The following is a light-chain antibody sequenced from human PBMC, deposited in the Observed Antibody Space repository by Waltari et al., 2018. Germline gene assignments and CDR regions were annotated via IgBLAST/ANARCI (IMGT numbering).Light chain of an antibody. V-gene: IGKV3-20*01. CDR1: QRVTSDY. CDR2: GAS. CDR3: QHYGSSMGT. Sequence: EFVLTQSPGTLSLSPGERATLFCRATQRVTSDYLAWYQHRPGQAPRLLIYGASTRATGIPARFSGSWSGEDFTLTISRVEPEDFAVYFCQHYGSSMGTFGQGTKLEIK. J-gene: IGKJ2*01.